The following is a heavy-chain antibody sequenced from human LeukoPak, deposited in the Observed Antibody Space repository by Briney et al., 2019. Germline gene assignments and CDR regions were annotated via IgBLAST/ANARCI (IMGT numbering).Heavy chain of an antibody. CDR1: GFTVISNL. V-gene: IGHV3-53*01. Sequence: GGSLRLSCAASGFTVISNLMTWVRQSPGRGLEWLSSIYSGGATYYADSVKGRFTISRDHSNNSVSLQMTNLRVEDTAIYRISWPGIDYWGQGTLVTVSS. CDR3: SWPGIDY. J-gene: IGHJ4*02. CDR2: IYSGGAT. D-gene: IGHD1-26*01.